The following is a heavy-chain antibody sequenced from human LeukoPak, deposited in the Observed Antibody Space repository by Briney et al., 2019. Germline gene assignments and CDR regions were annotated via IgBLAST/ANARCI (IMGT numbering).Heavy chain of an antibody. D-gene: IGHD3-16*01. J-gene: IGHJ4*02. Sequence: SETQSLTCTVSGGSISSGTYYWGWIRQPPGKGLEWIGSIYHSGNAYYNQSLMSRVTISVDTSKNQFSLKVSSATAADTAVYYCARDLRGAYMDCFDYWGQGTLVTVSS. CDR3: ARDLRGAYMDCFDY. CDR2: IYHSGNA. V-gene: IGHV4-39*07. CDR1: GGSISSGTYY.